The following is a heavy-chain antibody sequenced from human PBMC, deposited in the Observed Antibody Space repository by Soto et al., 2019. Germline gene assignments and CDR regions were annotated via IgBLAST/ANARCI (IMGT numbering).Heavy chain of an antibody. CDR2: VSDSGDST. D-gene: IGHD6-13*01. Sequence: EVQLLESGGGLVQPGGSLRLSCAASGFTFSRYAMSWVRQAPGKGLEYVSSVSDSGDSTYYADSVKGRFTISRDSSKNTLYLRMNALRVEDTAIYYCAKGGVGQQLGLGDWGQGTLVTVSS. CDR1: GFTFSRYA. J-gene: IGHJ4*02. CDR3: AKGGVGQQLGLGD. V-gene: IGHV3-23*01.